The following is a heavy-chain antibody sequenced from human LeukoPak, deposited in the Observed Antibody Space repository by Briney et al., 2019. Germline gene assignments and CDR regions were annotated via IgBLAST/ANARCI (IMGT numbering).Heavy chain of an antibody. V-gene: IGHV4-34*01. CDR3: ARGDMTRPAFDI. D-gene: IGHD2-2*01. CDR2: INHSGST. CDR1: GGSFSGYY. Sequence: SETLSLTCAVYGGSFSGYYWSWIRQPPGKGLEWVGEINHSGSTNYNPSLKSRVTISVATSKNQFSLKLSSVTAADTAVYYCARGDMTRPAFDIWGQGTMVTVSS. J-gene: IGHJ3*02.